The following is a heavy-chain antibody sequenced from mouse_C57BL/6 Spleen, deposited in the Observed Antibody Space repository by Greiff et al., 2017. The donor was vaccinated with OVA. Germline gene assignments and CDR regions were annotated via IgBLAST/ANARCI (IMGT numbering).Heavy chain of an antibody. V-gene: IGHV1-4*01. Sequence: VKLVESGAELARPGASVKMSCKASGYTFTSYTMHWVKQRPGQGLEWIGYINPSSGYTKYNQKFKDKATLTADKSSSTAYMQLSSLTSEDSAVYDCARESYFDYWGQGTTLTVSS. CDR2: INPSSGYT. CDR3: ARESYFDY. J-gene: IGHJ2*01. CDR1: GYTFTSYT.